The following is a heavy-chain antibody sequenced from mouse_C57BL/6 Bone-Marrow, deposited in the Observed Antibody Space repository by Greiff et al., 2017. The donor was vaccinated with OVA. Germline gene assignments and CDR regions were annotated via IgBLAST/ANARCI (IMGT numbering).Heavy chain of an antibody. CDR2: IHPNSGST. CDR3: AREGIIYWYFDV. CDR1: GYTFTSYW. Sequence: QVQLKQSGAELVKPGASVKLSCKASGYTFTSYWMHWVKQRPGQGLEWIGMIHPNSGSTNYNEKFKSKATLTVDKSSSTAYMQLSSLTSEDSAVYYCAREGIIYWYFDVWGTGTTVTVSS. J-gene: IGHJ1*03. V-gene: IGHV1-64*01.